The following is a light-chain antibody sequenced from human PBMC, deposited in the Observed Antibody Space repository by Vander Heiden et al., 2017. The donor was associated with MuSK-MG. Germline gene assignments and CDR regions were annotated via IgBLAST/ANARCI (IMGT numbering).Light chain of an antibody. Sequence: DIQMTQSPSSLSASVGDRVTITCQASQAISNYLNWSQQKPGKAPKLLIYDASNFETPVPSRLRRRASLRAFTFSIMIMNPADIPTSSCRLYDNLPHTLGQGTKLEIK. CDR2: DAS. CDR3: RLYDNLPHT. J-gene: IGKJ2*01. V-gene: IGKV1-33*01. CDR1: QAISNY.